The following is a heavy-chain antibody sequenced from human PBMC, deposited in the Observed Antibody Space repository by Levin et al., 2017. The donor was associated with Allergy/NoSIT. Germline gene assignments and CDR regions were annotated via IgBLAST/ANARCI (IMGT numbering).Heavy chain of an antibody. CDR2: IIPIFGTA. V-gene: IGHV1-69*13. J-gene: IGHJ4*02. D-gene: IGHD3-22*01. Sequence: SVKVSCKASGGTFSSYAISWVRQAPGQGLEWMGGIIPIFGTANYAQKFQGRVTITADESTSTAYMELSSLRSEDTAVYYCARGYYDSSGYYSNYFDYWGQGTLVTVSS. CDR3: ARGYYDSSGYYSNYFDY. CDR1: GGTFSSYA.